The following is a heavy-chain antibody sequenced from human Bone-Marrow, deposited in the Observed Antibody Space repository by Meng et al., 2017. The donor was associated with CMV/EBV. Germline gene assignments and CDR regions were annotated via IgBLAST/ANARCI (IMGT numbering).Heavy chain of an antibody. Sequence: ASVKVSCKASGYTFTGYYMHWVRQAPGQGLEWMGWINPNSGGTNYAQKFQGRVTMTRDTSISTAYMELSSVTAADTAVYYCAREGIPFHYYYYGMDVWGQGTTVTVSS. CDR2: INPNSGGT. J-gene: IGHJ6*02. CDR1: GYTFTGYY. D-gene: IGHD2-21*01. CDR3: AREGIPFHYYYYGMDV. V-gene: IGHV1-2*02.